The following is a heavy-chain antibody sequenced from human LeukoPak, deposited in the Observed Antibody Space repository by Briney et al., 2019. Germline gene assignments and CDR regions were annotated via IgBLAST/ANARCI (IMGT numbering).Heavy chain of an antibody. Sequence: KPSQTLSLTCTFSGGSISSGGYYWSWIRQHPGKGLEWIGYIYYSGSTYYNPSLKSRVTISVDTSKNQFSLKLSSVTAADTAVYYCARDRYQLERRVSYGMDVWGQGTTVTVSS. CDR2: IYYSGST. V-gene: IGHV4-31*03. D-gene: IGHD1-1*01. J-gene: IGHJ6*02. CDR1: GGSISSGGYY. CDR3: ARDRYQLERRVSYGMDV.